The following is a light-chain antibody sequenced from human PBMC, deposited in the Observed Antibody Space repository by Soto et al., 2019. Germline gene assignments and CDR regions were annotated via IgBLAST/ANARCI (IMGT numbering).Light chain of an antibody. V-gene: IGLV3-21*02. Sequence: SYELTQPPSVSVAPGQTARITCGGNNIGSKSVHWYQQKPVQAPVLFVYDDIDRPSGIPERFSGSNSGNTATLTISRVEAGDEADYYCQVWDSRSDLYVFGTGTKVTVL. CDR1: NIGSKS. CDR2: DDI. J-gene: IGLJ1*01. CDR3: QVWDSRSDLYV.